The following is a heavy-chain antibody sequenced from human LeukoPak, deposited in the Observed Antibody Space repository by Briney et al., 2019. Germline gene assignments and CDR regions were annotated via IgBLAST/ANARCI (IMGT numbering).Heavy chain of an antibody. V-gene: IGHV4-38-2*01. J-gene: IGHJ4*02. CDR2: IYHSGST. CDR3: ARFRALRPYYFDY. Sequence: PSETLSLTCVVSGYSISSGYSWGWIRQPPGKGLEWIGTIYHSGSTYYNPSLKSRVTISVDTSKNQFSLKLSSVTAADTAVYYCARFRALRPYYFDYWGQGTLVTVSS. CDR1: GYSISSGYS. D-gene: IGHD4/OR15-4a*01.